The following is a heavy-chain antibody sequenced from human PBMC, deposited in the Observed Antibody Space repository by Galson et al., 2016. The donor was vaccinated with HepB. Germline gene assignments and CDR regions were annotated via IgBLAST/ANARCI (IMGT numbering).Heavy chain of an antibody. CDR3: AREYSGFDH. CDR1: GGSISIYY. D-gene: IGHD1-26*01. CDR2: IHNSGYT. J-gene: IGHJ4*01. Sequence: SETLSLTCTISGGSISIYYWHWIRQPPGKGLEWIGYIHNSGYTTYSSSLKNRVSISLDTSRNQFSLEMTSVTAADTAVYYCAREYSGFDHLGPGILVTVSS. V-gene: IGHV4-59*01.